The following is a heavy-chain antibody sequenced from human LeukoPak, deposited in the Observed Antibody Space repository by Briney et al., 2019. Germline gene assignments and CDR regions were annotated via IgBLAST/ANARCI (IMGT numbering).Heavy chain of an antibody. J-gene: IGHJ4*02. CDR1: AFTFSSYE. CDR2: ISSRSRTI. D-gene: IGHD5-12*01. Sequence: PRRSLTLSCAASAFTFSSYEMNWVRQTPGQGLEWVSYISSRSRTIYYKNSVKGRFAISRDNAKNSLYLQMNSLRAEDTAVYYCARVRGYSGYDWDYWGQGTLVTVSS. V-gene: IGHV3-48*03. CDR3: ARVRGYSGYDWDY.